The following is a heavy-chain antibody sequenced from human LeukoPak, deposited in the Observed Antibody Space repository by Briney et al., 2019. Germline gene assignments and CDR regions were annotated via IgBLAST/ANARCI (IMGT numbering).Heavy chain of an antibody. CDR2: IYYSGST. Sequence: PSETLSLTCTVSGGSISSYYWSWIRQPPGKGLEWIGYIYYSGSTNYNPSLKSRVTISVDTSKNQFSLKLSSVTAADTAVYYCARDVGAVAGGGNDDFDIWGQGTMVTVSS. CDR3: ARDVGAVAGGGNDDFDI. D-gene: IGHD6-19*01. J-gene: IGHJ3*02. CDR1: GGSISSYY. V-gene: IGHV4-59*01.